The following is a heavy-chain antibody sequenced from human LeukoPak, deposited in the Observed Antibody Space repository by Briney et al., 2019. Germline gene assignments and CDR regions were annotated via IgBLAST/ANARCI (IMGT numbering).Heavy chain of an antibody. CDR3: AREYYDVLTGHSKGIDY. CDR2: IYYSGNT. D-gene: IGHD3-9*01. CDR1: GDSISNYY. V-gene: IGHV4-59*01. Sequence: SETLSLTCSVSGDSISNYYWTWIRQSPGKGLEWIGYIYYSGNTNYNPSLKSRVTISVDTSKNQFSLKLRSVTAADTAVYYCAREYYDVLTGHSKGIDYWGQGILVTDSS. J-gene: IGHJ4*02.